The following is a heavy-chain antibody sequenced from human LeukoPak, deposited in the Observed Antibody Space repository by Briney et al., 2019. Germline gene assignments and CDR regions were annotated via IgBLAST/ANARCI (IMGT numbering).Heavy chain of an antibody. V-gene: IGHV3-23*01. Sequence: PGGSLRLSCAASGFTFSSYAMSWVRQAPGKGLEWVSAISGSGGSTFYADSVKGRFTISRDNSKNTLYLQMNSLRAEDTAVYYCAKDGPLVVTAPGHYWGQGTLVTVSS. CDR1: GFTFSSYA. CDR3: AKDGPLVVTAPGHY. J-gene: IGHJ4*02. D-gene: IGHD2-21*02. CDR2: ISGSGGST.